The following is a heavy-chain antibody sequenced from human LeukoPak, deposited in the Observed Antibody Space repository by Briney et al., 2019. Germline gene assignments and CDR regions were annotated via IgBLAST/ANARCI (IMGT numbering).Heavy chain of an antibody. CDR1: GFSFSNSW. V-gene: IGHV3-7*01. CDR3: ARDRRGVGGTMTDY. J-gene: IGHJ4*02. Sequence: PGGSLRLSCAASGFSFSNSWMSWVRQAPGKGLEWVVNIRQDGSVKYYVGSVKGRFTISRDNAMNSLDLQMNSLRGEDTAVYYCARDRRGVGGTMTDYWGQGTLVTVSS. CDR2: IRQDGSVK. D-gene: IGHD1-26*01.